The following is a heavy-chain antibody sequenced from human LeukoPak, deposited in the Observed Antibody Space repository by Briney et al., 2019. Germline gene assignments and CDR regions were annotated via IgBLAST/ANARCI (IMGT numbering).Heavy chain of an antibody. CDR1: GYSITSGYY. CDR2: IYYDGTT. J-gene: IGHJ4*02. Sequence: SETLSLTCTVSGYSITSGYYWGWIRQPPGKGLEWIGTIYYDGTTHYNPSLTIRVTISVDTSKNQFSLKLSSVTPADTAVYYCARGGWYLDWGQGTLVTVSS. V-gene: IGHV4-38-2*02. D-gene: IGHD6-19*01. CDR3: ARGGWYLD.